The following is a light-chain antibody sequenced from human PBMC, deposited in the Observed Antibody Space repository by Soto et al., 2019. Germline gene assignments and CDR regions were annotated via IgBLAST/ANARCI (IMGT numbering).Light chain of an antibody. Sequence: EIVMTQSPVTLSVSPGERATLSCRASQSVRSNLAWYQQKPGQAPRLLMYDASTRATGIPARFSGSGSGTEFTLTISSLQSEDFAVYYCQQYNDYSWTFGQGTKVEI. CDR1: QSVRSN. J-gene: IGKJ1*01. CDR3: QQYNDYSWT. V-gene: IGKV3-15*01. CDR2: DAS.